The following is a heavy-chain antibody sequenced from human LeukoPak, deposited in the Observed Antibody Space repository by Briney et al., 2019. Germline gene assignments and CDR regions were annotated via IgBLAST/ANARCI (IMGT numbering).Heavy chain of an antibody. D-gene: IGHD6-19*01. CDR2: MNPNSGNT. V-gene: IGHV1-8*01. Sequence: ASVKVSCKTSGYTFTSYDINWVRQATVQGLEWMGWMNPNSGNTGYAQKFQGRVTITRNNSISTAYMELSSLRSDDTAVYYCAREAEQWLDYYYYYMDVWGKGTTVTVSS. CDR3: AREAEQWLDYYYYYMDV. J-gene: IGHJ6*03. CDR1: GYTFTSYD.